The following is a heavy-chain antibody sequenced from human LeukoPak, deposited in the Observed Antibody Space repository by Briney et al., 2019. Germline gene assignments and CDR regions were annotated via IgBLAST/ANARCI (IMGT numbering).Heavy chain of an antibody. CDR3: APGLKGSRGWYGADY. D-gene: IGHD6-19*01. J-gene: IGHJ4*02. CDR1: GYSYTNYF. CDR2: INPSNTSA. V-gene: IGHV1-46*01. Sequence: ASVKVSCKASGYSYTNYFMHWVGQARGRGREWMERINPSNTSATYPQKLQGRVTETRDPSTSTGYMELSSLSSEDTAMYYCAPGLKGSRGWYGADYWGQGSLVTPSS.